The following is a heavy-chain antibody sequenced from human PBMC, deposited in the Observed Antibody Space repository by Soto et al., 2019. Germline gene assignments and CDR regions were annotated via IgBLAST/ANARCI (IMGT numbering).Heavy chain of an antibody. CDR1: GFTFSSYG. J-gene: IGHJ5*01. CDR2: IWYDGSNE. D-gene: IGHD2-8*02. V-gene: IGHV3-33*01. CDR3: ARDTGGGGGFDS. Sequence: QVQLVESGGGVVQPGRSLRLSCVASGFTFSSYGMHWVRQAPGKGLESVAVIWYDGSNENYGDSVKGRFTISRDNSKNTLYLQMNSLRVEDTAVYYCARDTGGGGGFDSWGQGTLVTVSS.